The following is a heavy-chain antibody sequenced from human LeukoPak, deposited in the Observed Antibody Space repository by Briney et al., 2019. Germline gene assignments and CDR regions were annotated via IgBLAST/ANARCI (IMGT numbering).Heavy chain of an antibody. CDR3: AKGLTTVTSTLY. CDR1: GFTFDDYA. V-gene: IGHV3-9*01. CDR2: ISWNSGSI. Sequence: GRSLRLSCAASGFTFDDYAMHWVRQAPGKGLEWVSGISWNSGSIGYADSVKGRFTISRDNSKNTLYLQMNSLRAEDTAVYYCAKGLTTVTSTLYWGQGTLVTVSS. D-gene: IGHD4-17*01. J-gene: IGHJ4*02.